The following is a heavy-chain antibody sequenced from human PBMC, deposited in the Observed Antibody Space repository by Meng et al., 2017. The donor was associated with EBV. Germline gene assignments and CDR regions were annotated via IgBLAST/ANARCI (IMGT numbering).Heavy chain of an antibody. CDR3: VRGPPVGVPGPGDY. CDR2: INVGVGYT. Sequence: VQLVQSGAEVKTPGAPVKVSCKASGYAFTSYILHWVRQAPGQRLEWMGWINVGVGYTKYSQKFQGRVTISSDTSATTGYMELSSLRSEDTAVYYCVRGPPVGVPGPGDYWGQGTLVTVSS. V-gene: IGHV1-3*01. D-gene: IGHD2-21*01. CDR1: GYAFTSYI. J-gene: IGHJ4*02.